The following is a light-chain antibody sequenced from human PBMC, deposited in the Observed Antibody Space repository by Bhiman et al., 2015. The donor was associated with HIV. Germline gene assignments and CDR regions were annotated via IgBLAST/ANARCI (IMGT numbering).Light chain of an antibody. V-gene: IGLV2-11*01. CDR2: DVS. CDR3: CSYAGSYSV. Sequence: QSALTQPASVSGSPGQSITISCAGTSSDVGGYNYVSWYQQHPGKAPKLMIYDVSKRPSGVPDRFSGSKSGNTASLTISGLQAEDEADYYCCSYAGSYSVFGGGTKLTV. J-gene: IGLJ2*01. CDR1: SSDVGGYNY.